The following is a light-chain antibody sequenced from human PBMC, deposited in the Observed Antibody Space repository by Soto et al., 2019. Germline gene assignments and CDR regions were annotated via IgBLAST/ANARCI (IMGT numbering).Light chain of an antibody. CDR3: SSYRSGNTLVV. V-gene: IGLV2-14*01. J-gene: IGLJ2*01. CDR2: EVN. CDR1: SDDVGGYNY. Sequence: QSALTQPASVSGSPGQSITISCNGTSDDVGGYNYVSWYQQHPGKAPKLMIFEVNNRPSGVSNRFSGSRSGNTASLTISGLQAEDEADYYCSSYRSGNTLVVFGGGPKLTVL.